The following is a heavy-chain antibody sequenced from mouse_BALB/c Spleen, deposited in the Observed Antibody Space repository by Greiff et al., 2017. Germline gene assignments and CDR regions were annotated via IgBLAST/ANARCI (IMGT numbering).Heavy chain of an antibody. Sequence: EVKLVESGGDLVKPGGSLKLSCAASGFTFSSYGMSWVRQTPDKRLEWVATISSGGSYTYYPDSVKGRFTISRDNAKNTLYLQMSSLKSEDTAMYYCARHVDYGYVDYWGQGTSVTVSS. J-gene: IGHJ4*01. CDR3: ARHVDYGYVDY. D-gene: IGHD1-2*01. CDR1: GFTFSSYG. CDR2: ISSGGSYT. V-gene: IGHV5-6*02.